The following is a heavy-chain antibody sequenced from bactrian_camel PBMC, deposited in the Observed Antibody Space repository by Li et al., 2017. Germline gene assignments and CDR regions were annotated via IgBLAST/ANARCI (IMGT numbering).Heavy chain of an antibody. Sequence: HVQLVESGGGSVQAGGSLRLSCAASGDTYSRAVMAWFRQAPGKEREGVAAMVVGGVDWYYQDSLKGRFTMSSDDAKNTVYLQINSLKSDDTAVYFCSDFNNWGPGTQVTVS. CDR3: SDFNN. J-gene: IGHJ4*01. CDR1: GDTYSRAV. CDR2: MVVGGV. V-gene: IGHV3S57*01.